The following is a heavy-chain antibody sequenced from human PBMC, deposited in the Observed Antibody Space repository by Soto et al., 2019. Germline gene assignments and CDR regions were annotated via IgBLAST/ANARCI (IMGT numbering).Heavy chain of an antibody. V-gene: IGHV4-30-4*02. CDR2: IYYSGST. Sequence: SETLSLTCTVSGGSISSGDYYWSWIRQPPGKGLEWIGYIYYSGSTYYNQSLKSRVTISVDKSKNQFSMDLSSVTAAVTAVYYCALVRGYYDSTGYLYYFDYWGQGALVTVSS. D-gene: IGHD3-22*01. CDR1: GGSISSGDYY. CDR3: ALVRGYYDSTGYLYYFDY. J-gene: IGHJ4*02.